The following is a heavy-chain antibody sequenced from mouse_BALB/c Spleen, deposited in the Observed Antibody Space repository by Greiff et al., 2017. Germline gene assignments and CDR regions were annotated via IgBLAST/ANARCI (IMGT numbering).Heavy chain of an antibody. CDR1: GFTFSSYA. Sequence: EVQGVESGGGLVKPGGSLKLSCAASGFTFSSYAMSWVRQTPEKRLEWVASISSGGSTYYPDSVKGRFTISRDNARNILYLQMSSLRSEDTAMYYCAREGGNYEDAMDYWGQGTSVTVSS. J-gene: IGHJ4*01. CDR2: ISSGGST. CDR3: AREGGNYEDAMDY. D-gene: IGHD2-1*01. V-gene: IGHV5-6-5*01.